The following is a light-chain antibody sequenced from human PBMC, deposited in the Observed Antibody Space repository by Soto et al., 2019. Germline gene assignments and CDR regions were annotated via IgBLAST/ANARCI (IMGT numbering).Light chain of an antibody. Sequence: QSVLTQPPSASGTPGKRVTISCSGSSSNIGSNYVYWYQQLQGTAPKLLIYSNNQRPSGVPDRFSGSKSGTSASLAISGLRSEDEADYYCAAWDDSLSGPRVVFGGGTKLTVL. V-gene: IGLV1-47*02. CDR2: SNN. J-gene: IGLJ2*01. CDR1: SSNIGSNY. CDR3: AAWDDSLSGPRVV.